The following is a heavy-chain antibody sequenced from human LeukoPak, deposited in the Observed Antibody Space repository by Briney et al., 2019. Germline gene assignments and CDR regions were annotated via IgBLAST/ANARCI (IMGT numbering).Heavy chain of an antibody. D-gene: IGHD1-7*01. Sequence: GGSLRLSCAASGFTFSSYWMSWVRQAPGKGLEWVANIKQDGSEKYYVDSVKGRFTISRDNAKNSLYLQMNSLRAEDTAVYYCAREYNWNYFHYYCMDVWGKGTTVTVSS. CDR1: GFTFSSYW. V-gene: IGHV3-7*01. CDR3: AREYNWNYFHYYCMDV. CDR2: IKQDGSEK. J-gene: IGHJ6*03.